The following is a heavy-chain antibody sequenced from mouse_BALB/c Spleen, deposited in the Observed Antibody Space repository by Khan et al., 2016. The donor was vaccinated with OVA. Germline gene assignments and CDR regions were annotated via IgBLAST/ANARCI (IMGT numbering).Heavy chain of an antibody. CDR3: ARKDYYDYDPFPY. J-gene: IGHJ3*01. CDR1: GYSITSEYA. Sequence: VQLKESGPGLVKPSQSLSLTCTVTGYSITSEYAWNWIRQFPGNKLEWMGYINYSGNTRFNPSFKSRTSIPRETSKNQFFLQLNSVTTEDTATYYCARKDYYDYDPFPYWGQGTRVTVSA. CDR2: INYSGNT. V-gene: IGHV3-2*02. D-gene: IGHD2-4*01.